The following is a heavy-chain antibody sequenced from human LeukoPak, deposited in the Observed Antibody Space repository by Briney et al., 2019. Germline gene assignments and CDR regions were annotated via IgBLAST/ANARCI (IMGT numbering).Heavy chain of an antibody. CDR2: IGSNNKP. V-gene: IGHV3-23*05. Sequence: GGTLRLSCEASGFTFSAYAMTWVRQAPGQGLEWVSSIGSNNKPHYSESVKGRFAISRDNSKSMLFLQLNSLRAEDTALYYCAKHQLVGPYYFDYWGEGTLV. CDR1: GFTFSAYA. J-gene: IGHJ4*02. D-gene: IGHD1-1*01. CDR3: AKHQLVGPYYFDY.